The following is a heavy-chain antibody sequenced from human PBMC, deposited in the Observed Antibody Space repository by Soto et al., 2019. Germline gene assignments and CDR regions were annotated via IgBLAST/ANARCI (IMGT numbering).Heavy chain of an antibody. J-gene: IGHJ5*02. CDR2: IYYSGST. Sequence: SETLSLTCTVSGGSISSGGYYWSWIRQHPGKGLEWIGYIYYSGSTYYNPSLKSRVTISVDTSKNQFSLKLSSVTAADTAVYYCARDVVRGVIMTGRSGSTFDPWGQGTLVTVSS. D-gene: IGHD3-10*01. CDR1: GGSISSGGYY. V-gene: IGHV4-31*03. CDR3: ARDVVRGVIMTGRSGSTFDP.